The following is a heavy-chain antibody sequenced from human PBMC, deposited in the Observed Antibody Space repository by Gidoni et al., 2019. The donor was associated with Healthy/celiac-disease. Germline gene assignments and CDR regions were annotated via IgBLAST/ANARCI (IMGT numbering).Heavy chain of an antibody. J-gene: IGHJ4*02. CDR2: INRNSGGT. CDR1: GYTFTGYY. V-gene: IGHV1-2*02. Sequence: QVQLVQSGAEVKKPGASVKVSCKASGYTFTGYYMHWVRQAPGQGLEWMGWINRNSGGTNYAQKFQGRVTMTRDTSISTAYMELSRLRSDDTAVYYCATGAHILTGRRPPPYFDYWGQGTLVTVSS. D-gene: IGHD3-9*01. CDR3: ATGAHILTGRRPPPYFDY.